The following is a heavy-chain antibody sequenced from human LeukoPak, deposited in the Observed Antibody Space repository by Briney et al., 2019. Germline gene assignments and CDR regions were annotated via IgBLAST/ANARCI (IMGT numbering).Heavy chain of an antibody. D-gene: IGHD5-24*01. CDR2: ISYDGSNK. CDR3: ARVSSDGYGDYYFDY. J-gene: IGHJ4*02. Sequence: PGGSLRLSCAASGFTFSSYAMHWVRQAPGKGLEWVAVISYDGSNKYYADSVKGRFTISRDNSKNTLYLQMNSLRAEDTAVYYCARVSSDGYGDYYFDYWGQGTLVTVSS. CDR1: GFTFSSYA. V-gene: IGHV3-30-3*01.